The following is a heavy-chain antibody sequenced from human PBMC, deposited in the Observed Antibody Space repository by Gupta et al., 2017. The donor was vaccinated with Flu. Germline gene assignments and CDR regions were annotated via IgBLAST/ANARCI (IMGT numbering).Heavy chain of an antibody. CDR3: ARRIKIFEVTDYMDV. V-gene: IGHV3-30-3*01. J-gene: IGHJ6*03. D-gene: IGHD3-3*01. CDR2: TAYDGSNK. Sequence: HGTGQAPGKGMEWVALTAYDGSNKYYADSVKGRFTISRDNSKNTLYRQMNSLRPDDTAVYYCARRIKIFEVTDYMDVWGKGTTVTVSS.